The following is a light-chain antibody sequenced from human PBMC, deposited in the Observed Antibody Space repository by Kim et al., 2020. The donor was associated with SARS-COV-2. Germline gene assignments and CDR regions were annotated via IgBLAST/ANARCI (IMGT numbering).Light chain of an antibody. CDR2: WAS. Sequence: DIVMTQSPDSLAVSLGERATINCKSSQSVLYSSNNKNYLAWYQQKPGQPPKLLIYWASTRESGVPDRFSGSGSGTDFTLTISSLQAEDVADYISQKNYSAPRTFGEGTKV. J-gene: IGKJ1*01. V-gene: IGKV4-1*01. CDR1: QSVLYSSNNKNY. CDR3: QKNYSAPRT.